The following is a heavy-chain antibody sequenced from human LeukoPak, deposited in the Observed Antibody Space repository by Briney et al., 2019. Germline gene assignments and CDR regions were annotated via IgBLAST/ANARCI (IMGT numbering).Heavy chain of an antibody. CDR2: IYTSGST. CDR3: ARTTDYGDSDY. D-gene: IGHD4-17*01. Sequence: SETLSLTCTVSGGSISSYYWSWLRQPAGKGLEWLGRIYTSGSTNYNPSLKSRVTMSVDTSKNQFSLKLSSVTAADTAVYYCARTTDYGDSDYWGRGTLVTVSS. V-gene: IGHV4-4*07. J-gene: IGHJ4*02. CDR1: GGSISSYY.